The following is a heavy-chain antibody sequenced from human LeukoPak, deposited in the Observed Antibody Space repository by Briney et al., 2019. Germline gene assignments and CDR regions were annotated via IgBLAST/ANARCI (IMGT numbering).Heavy chain of an antibody. CDR3: AKDKGREGDY. Sequence: PGRSLRLSCAASGFSFSRYAMHWVRKAPGKGLEWVAVISSEGSEQLYADSVKGRFTISRDNSKTTVNLQMNSLRLDDTAVYYCAKDKGREGDYWGQGTLVAVSS. J-gene: IGHJ4*02. V-gene: IGHV3-30*18. CDR1: GFSFSRYA. CDR2: ISSEGSEQ.